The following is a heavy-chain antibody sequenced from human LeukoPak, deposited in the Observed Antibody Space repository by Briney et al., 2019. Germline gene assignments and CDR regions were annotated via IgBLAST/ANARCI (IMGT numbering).Heavy chain of an antibody. Sequence: ASVKVSCKASGYTFTSYDINWVRQATGQGLEWMGGIIPIFGTANYAQKFQDRVTITTDESTSTAYMELSSLRFEDTAVYYCARGGTIVVVPAAAASYYMDVWGKGTTVTVSS. CDR1: GYTFTSYD. CDR3: ARGGTIVVVPAAAASYYMDV. D-gene: IGHD2-2*01. CDR2: IIPIFGTA. V-gene: IGHV1-69*05. J-gene: IGHJ6*03.